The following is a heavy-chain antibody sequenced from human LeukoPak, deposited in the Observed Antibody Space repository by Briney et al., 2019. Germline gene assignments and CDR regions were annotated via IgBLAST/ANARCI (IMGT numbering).Heavy chain of an antibody. J-gene: IGHJ4*02. CDR3: ARGSGDYARADY. D-gene: IGHD4-17*01. Sequence: SETLSLTCAVYGGSFSGYYWSWIRQPPGKGLEWIGEINHSGSTNYNPSLKSRVTISVDTSKNQFSLKPRSVTAADTAVYYCARGSGDYARADYWGQGTLVTVSS. CDR2: INHSGST. V-gene: IGHV4-34*01. CDR1: GGSFSGYY.